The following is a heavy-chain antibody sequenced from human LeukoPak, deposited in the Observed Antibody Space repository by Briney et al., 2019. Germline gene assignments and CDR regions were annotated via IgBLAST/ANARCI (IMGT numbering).Heavy chain of an antibody. CDR3: ARAGYYDSSGYYHPFDY. CDR1: GYTFTGYY. CDR2: VNPNTSGT. J-gene: IGHJ4*02. D-gene: IGHD3-22*01. Sequence: ASVKVSCKASGYTFTGYYIHWVRQAPGQGLERMGWVNPNTSGTNYAQNFQGRVTMTRDTSISTAYMELSRLRSDDTAVYSCARAGYYDSSGYYHPFDYWGQGILVTVSS. V-gene: IGHV1-2*02.